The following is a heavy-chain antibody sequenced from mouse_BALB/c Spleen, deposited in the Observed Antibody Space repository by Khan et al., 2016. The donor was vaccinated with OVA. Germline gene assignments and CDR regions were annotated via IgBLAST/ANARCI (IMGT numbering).Heavy chain of an antibody. CDR3: GRGDCKNTYVFGY. V-gene: IGHV1-76*01. CDR1: GYIFTSYW. CDR2: LYPGTGSI. D-gene: IGHD1-1*01. Sequence: QVQLKQSGAELVRPGASVKLSCKTSGYIFTSYWIHWVKQRSGQGLEWIARLYPGTGSIHYSEKFKGKVTLTADKSSSTAYMRLSSLKSEDSAVSFCGRGDCKNTYVFGYWGQGTLVTVSA. J-gene: IGHJ3*01.